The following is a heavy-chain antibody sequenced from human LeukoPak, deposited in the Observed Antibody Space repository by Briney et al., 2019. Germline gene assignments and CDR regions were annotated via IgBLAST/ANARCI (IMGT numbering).Heavy chain of an antibody. Sequence: GGSLRLSCTASGFTFGDYAMSWLRQAPGEGREGVVFIISKTYGGTTEYAASVKGRVTISRDDSKTIAYLQMNSLTTEDTAVYYCTRGYYVLTGLSYFDYWGQGALVTVSS. J-gene: IGHJ4*02. CDR1: GFTFGDYA. D-gene: IGHD3-9*01. V-gene: IGHV3-49*03. CDR2: IISKTYGGTT. CDR3: TRGYYVLTGLSYFDY.